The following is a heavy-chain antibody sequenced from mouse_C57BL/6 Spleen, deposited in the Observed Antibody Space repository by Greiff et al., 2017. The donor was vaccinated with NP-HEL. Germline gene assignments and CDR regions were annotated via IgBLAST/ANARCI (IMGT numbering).Heavy chain of an antibody. CDR1: GYAFTNYL. D-gene: IGHD2-5*01. CDR2: INPGSGGT. Sequence: QVQLKESGAELVRPGTSVKVSCKASGYAFTNYLIEWVKQRPGQGLEWIGVINPGSGGTNYNEKFKGKATLTADKSSSTAYMQLSSLTSEDSAVYFCARRSNLAWFAYWGQGTLVTVSA. J-gene: IGHJ3*01. V-gene: IGHV1-54*01. CDR3: ARRSNLAWFAY.